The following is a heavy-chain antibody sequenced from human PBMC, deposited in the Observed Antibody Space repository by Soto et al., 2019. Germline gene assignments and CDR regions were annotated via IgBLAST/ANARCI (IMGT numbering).Heavy chain of an antibody. CDR3: ARVSPPYGSGSYYLLRREKNYMDV. V-gene: IGHV1-18*01. CDR2: ISAYNGNT. D-gene: IGHD3-10*01. Sequence: ASVKVSCKASGYTFTSYGISWVRQAPGQGLEWMGWISAYNGNTNYAQKLQGRVTMTTDTSTSTAYMELRSLRSDDTAVYYCARVSPPYGSGSYYLLRREKNYMDVWGKGTTVTVSS. CDR1: GYTFTSYG. J-gene: IGHJ6*03.